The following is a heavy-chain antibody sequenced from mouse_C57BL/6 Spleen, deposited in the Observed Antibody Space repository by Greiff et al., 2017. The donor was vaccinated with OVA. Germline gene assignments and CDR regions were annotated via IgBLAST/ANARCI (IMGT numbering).Heavy chain of an antibody. Sequence: VHLVESGPGLVQPSQSLSITCTVSGFSLTSYGVHWVRQSPGKGLEWLGVIWSGGSTDYNAAFISRLSISKDNSKSQVFFKMNSLQADDTAIYYCARNRGYYGSSYGDYFDYWGQGTTLTVSS. J-gene: IGHJ2*01. D-gene: IGHD1-1*01. CDR3: ARNRGYYGSSYGDYFDY. CDR1: GFSLTSYG. CDR2: IWSGGST. V-gene: IGHV2-2*01.